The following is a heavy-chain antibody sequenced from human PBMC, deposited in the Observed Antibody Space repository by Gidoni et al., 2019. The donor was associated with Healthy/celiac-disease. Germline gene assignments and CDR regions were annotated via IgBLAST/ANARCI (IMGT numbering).Heavy chain of an antibody. CDR1: GGYFSGYY. D-gene: IGHD1-26*01. Sequence: QVQLQQWGAGLLKPSETLSLTCAVYGGYFSGYYWSWIRQTPGKGLEWIGEINHSGSTNYNPSLKSRVTISVDTSKNQFSLKLSSVTAADTAVYYCARGGSYPYYYYYMDVWGKGTTVTVSS. J-gene: IGHJ6*03. CDR3: ARGGSYPYYYYYMDV. CDR2: INHSGST. V-gene: IGHV4-34*01.